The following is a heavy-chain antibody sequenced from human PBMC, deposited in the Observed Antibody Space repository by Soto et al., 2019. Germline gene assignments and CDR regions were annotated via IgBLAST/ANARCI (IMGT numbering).Heavy chain of an antibody. Sequence: EVQLLESGGGLVQPGGSLRLSCGASGFTFSSYAMSWVRQAPGKGLEWVAAISGSGGSTYYADSVKGRLATSRDNSKNPLYLQMHRLRAADTAVYYCAKDVSSGITSFDPWGRGTLVTASS. V-gene: IGHV3-23*01. J-gene: IGHJ2*01. CDR3: AKDVSSGITSFDP. D-gene: IGHD3-3*01. CDR2: ISGSGGST. CDR1: GFTFSSYA.